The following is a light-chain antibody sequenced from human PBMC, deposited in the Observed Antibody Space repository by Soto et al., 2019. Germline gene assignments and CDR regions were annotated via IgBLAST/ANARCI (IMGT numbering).Light chain of an antibody. CDR3: QQYVTSPPRT. CDR1: HTISSSY. J-gene: IGKJ1*01. V-gene: IGKV3-20*01. Sequence: EIVLTQSPGTLSLSPGERATLSCRASHTISSSYLACYQQKPGQAPRLLMYGISRRAPGIPDRFSGSGSGTDFTLTITRLEPEDFALYYCQQYVTSPPRTFGQGTKVEIK. CDR2: GIS.